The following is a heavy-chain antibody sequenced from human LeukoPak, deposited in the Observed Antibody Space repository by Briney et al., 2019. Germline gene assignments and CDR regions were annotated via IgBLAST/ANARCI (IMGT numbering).Heavy chain of an antibody. CDR1: GYTFTSYD. CDR3: ARGILLSRWEYYYYYMDV. D-gene: IGHD2/OR15-2a*01. CDR2: MNPNSGNT. J-gene: IGHJ6*03. Sequence: ASVKVSCKASGYTFTSYDINWVRQATGQGLEWMGWMNPNSGNTGYAQKFQGRVTMTRNTSISTAYMELSSLRSEDTAVYYCARGILLSRWEYYYYYMDVWGKGTTVTVSS. V-gene: IGHV1-8*01.